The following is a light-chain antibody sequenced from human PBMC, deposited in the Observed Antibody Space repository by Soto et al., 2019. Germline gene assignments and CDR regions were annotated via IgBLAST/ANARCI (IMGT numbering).Light chain of an antibody. Sequence: DIQMTQSPSPLSASVGDRVTITCRASQSISSWLAWYQQKPGKAPDLMIYKASSLESGVTSRLSGSGSGTEFTITISRLQPDGFATYYCQQYSIYSSFGEGTQVE. V-gene: IGKV1-5*03. J-gene: IGKJ1*01. CDR2: KAS. CDR1: QSISSW. CDR3: QQYSIYSS.